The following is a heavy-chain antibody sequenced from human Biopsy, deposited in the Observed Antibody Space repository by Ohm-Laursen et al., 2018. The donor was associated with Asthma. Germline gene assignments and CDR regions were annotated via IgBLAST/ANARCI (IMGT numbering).Heavy chain of an antibody. V-gene: IGHV3-NL1*01. CDR2: IYSGGTS. CDR3: ARDVDLRSVY. J-gene: IGHJ4*02. CDR1: GFMFRSFG. D-gene: IGHD2-15*01. Sequence: SLRLSCTASGFMFRSFGMHWVRQAPGKGLGWVSVIYSGGTSHTADSVRGRFTISRDFSKNTLHLQMHSLRVEDTAVYYCARDVDLRSVYWGQGTLVTVSS.